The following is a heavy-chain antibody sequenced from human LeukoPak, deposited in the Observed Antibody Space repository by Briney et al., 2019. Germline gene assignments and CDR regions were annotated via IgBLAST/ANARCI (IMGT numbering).Heavy chain of an antibody. CDR2: ISSSGSSK. V-gene: IGHV3-48*03. D-gene: IGHD4-11*01. CDR3: ARDPNPNTITTASGY. J-gene: IGHJ4*02. Sequence: PGGSLRLSCAASGFTFSSYAMNWVRQAPGKGLVWVCYISSSGSSKDYADSMKGRFTISRDNAKNTLYLQMNSLRAEDTGIYYCARDPNPNTITTASGYWGQGTLVTVSS. CDR1: GFTFSSYA.